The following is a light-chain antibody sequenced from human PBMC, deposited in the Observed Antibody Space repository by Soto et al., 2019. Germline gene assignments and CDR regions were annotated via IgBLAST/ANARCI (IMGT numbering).Light chain of an antibody. CDR2: DVS. CDR3: QKDTNYPWT. V-gene: IGKV1-5*01. CDR1: QSISSW. Sequence: DIQMTQSPPTLSASVGDRDTITCRASQSISSWLAWYQQRPGKAPNLLIYDVSSLESGFPSRFSGSGFGTEFTLSISILQPDDFATYYCQKDTNYPWTFGQGTKVEIK. J-gene: IGKJ1*01.